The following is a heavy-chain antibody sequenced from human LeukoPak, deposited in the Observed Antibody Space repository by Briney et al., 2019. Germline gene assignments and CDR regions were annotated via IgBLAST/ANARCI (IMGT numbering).Heavy chain of an antibody. CDR2: INWNGGST. CDR1: GFTFDDYG. CDR3: ASLAVAGTGGDAFDI. V-gene: IGHV3-20*04. J-gene: IGHJ3*02. D-gene: IGHD6-19*01. Sequence: GGSLRLSCAASGFTFDDYGMSWVRQAPGKGLEWVSGINWNGGSTGYADSVKGRFTISRDNAKNSLYLQMNSLRAEDTALYYCASLAVAGTGGDAFDIWGQGTMVTVSS.